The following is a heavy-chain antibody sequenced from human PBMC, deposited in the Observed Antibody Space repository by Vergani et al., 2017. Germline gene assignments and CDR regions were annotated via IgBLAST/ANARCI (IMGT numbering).Heavy chain of an antibody. D-gene: IGHD2-2*01. CDR1: GFTFSSYA. J-gene: IGHJ6*03. CDR2: ISYDGSNK. V-gene: IGHV3-30*01. CDR3: ARSRGGYYYYMDV. Sequence: QVQLVESGGGVVQPGRSLRLSCAASGFTFSSYAMHWVRQAPGTGPEWVAVISYDGSNKYYADSVKGRFTISRDNSKNTRYLQMNSLRAEDTAVYYCARSRGGYYYYMDVWGKGTTVTVSS.